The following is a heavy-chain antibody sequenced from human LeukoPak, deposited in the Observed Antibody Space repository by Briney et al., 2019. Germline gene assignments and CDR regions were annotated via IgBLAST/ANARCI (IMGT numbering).Heavy chain of an antibody. CDR3: AKDGDGNDFWSGYSDY. Sequence: GGSLRLSCAASGFTFSSYGMHWVRQAPGKGLEWGAFIRYGGSNKYYADSVKGRFTISRDNSKNTLYLQMNSLRAEDTAVYYCAKDGDGNDFWSGYSDYWGQGTWSPSPQ. V-gene: IGHV3-30*02. J-gene: IGHJ4*02. CDR2: IRYGGSNK. CDR1: GFTFSSYG. D-gene: IGHD3-3*01.